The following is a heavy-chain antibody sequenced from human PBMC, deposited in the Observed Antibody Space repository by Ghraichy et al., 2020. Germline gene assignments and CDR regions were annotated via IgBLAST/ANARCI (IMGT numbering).Heavy chain of an antibody. Sequence: SETLSLTCTVSDGSISSSSYYWGWIRQPPRKGLEWIGSINYSGTTYYNPSLKSRVTISVDTSKNQFSLKLSSVTAADTAVFYCARHSSWYTFYYMDVWGKGTTVTVSS. CDR3: ARHSSWYTFYYMDV. V-gene: IGHV4-39*01. D-gene: IGHD6-13*01. J-gene: IGHJ6*03. CDR1: DGSISSSSYY. CDR2: INYSGTT.